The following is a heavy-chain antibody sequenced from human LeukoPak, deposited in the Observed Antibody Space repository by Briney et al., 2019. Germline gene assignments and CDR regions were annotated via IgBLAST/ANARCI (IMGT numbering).Heavy chain of an antibody. D-gene: IGHD3-22*01. Sequence: PGGSLRLSCAASGFTFSSFAMTWLRQAPGKGLEWVSAISGSGGSTYYADSVKARFTISRDNSKNTLYLQMNSLRAEDTAVYYCAKDSSGYPGGFDYWGQGTLVTVSS. CDR3: AKDSSGYPGGFDY. CDR2: ISGSGGST. CDR1: GFTFSSFA. V-gene: IGHV3-23*01. J-gene: IGHJ4*02.